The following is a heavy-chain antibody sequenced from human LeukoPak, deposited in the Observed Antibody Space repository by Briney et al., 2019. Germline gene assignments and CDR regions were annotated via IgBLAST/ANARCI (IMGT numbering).Heavy chain of an antibody. Sequence: SETLSLTCTVSGGSISSYYWSWIRQPPGKGLEWIGYIYYSGSTNYNPSLKSRVTISVDTSKNQFPLKLSSVTAADTAVYYCARHDPWGSDAFDIWGQGTMVTVSS. CDR3: ARHDPWGSDAFDI. CDR1: GGSISSYY. D-gene: IGHD7-27*01. J-gene: IGHJ3*02. CDR2: IYYSGST. V-gene: IGHV4-59*01.